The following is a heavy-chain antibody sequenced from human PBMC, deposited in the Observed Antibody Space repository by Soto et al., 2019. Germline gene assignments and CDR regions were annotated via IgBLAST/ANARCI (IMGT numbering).Heavy chain of an antibody. J-gene: IGHJ4*02. V-gene: IGHV4-59*08. CDR2: IYYSGST. Sequence: SETLSLTCTVSGGSISSYYWSWIRQPPGKGLEWMGYIYYSGSTNYNPSLKSRVTISVDTSKNQFSLKLSSVTAADTAVYYCARHQEATSALAPFDYWGQGTLVTVSS. CDR1: GGSISSYY. D-gene: IGHD1-1*01. CDR3: ARHQEATSALAPFDY.